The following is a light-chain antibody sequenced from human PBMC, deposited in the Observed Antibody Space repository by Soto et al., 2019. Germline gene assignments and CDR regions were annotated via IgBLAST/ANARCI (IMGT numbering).Light chain of an antibody. CDR2: KAS. CDR3: QQYNSYSRT. J-gene: IGKJ1*01. CDR1: QSISNS. V-gene: IGKV1-5*03. Sequence: DIQMTQSPSTLSASVGDRVTITCRASQSISNSLAWYQQKPGKAPKVLIYKASSLESGVPSRFSGSGSGTEFTLTISSLQPDDFATYYCQQYNSYSRTFGQGTKVEIK.